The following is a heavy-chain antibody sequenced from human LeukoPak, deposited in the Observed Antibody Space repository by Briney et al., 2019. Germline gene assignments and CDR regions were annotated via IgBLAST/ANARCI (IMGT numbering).Heavy chain of an antibody. D-gene: IGHD4-23*01. J-gene: IGHJ5*02. CDR3: ARSAASTVVTGIWFDP. CDR1: GGSISSGGYY. V-gene: IGHV4-30-2*01. Sequence: PSETLSLTCTVSGGSISSGGYYWSWIRQPPGKGLEWIGYIYHSGSTYYNPSLKSRVTISVDRSKNQFSLKLSSVTAANTAVYYCARSAASTVVTGIWFDPWGQGTLVTVSP. CDR2: IYHSGST.